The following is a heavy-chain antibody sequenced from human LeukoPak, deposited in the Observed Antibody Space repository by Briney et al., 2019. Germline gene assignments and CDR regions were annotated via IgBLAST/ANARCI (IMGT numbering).Heavy chain of an antibody. CDR3: ARALLVRNGYNYSPNYFDY. CDR2: IYSGGTT. D-gene: IGHD5-24*01. V-gene: IGHV3-53*01. CDR1: GLTVNSNY. J-gene: IGHJ4*02. Sequence: PGGSLRLSCAASGLTVNSNYMNWVRQAPGKGLQWVSVIYSGGTTYYADSVKGRFTISRGNSKNTLYLQMNSLRAEDTAVYYCARALLVRNGYNYSPNYFDYWGQGTLVTVSS.